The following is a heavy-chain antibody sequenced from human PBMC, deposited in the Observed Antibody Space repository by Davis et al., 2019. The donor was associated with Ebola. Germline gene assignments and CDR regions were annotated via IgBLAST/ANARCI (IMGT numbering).Heavy chain of an antibody. V-gene: IGHV4-34*01. D-gene: IGHD4-23*01. CDR1: GGSFSGYY. CDR2: INHSGST. J-gene: IGHJ6*02. CDR3: ARRSVVYYYYYGMDV. Sequence: SETLSLTCAVYGGSFSGYYWSWIRQPPGKGLEWIGEINHSGSTNYNPSLKSRVTISVDTPKNQFSLKLSSVTAADTAVYYCARRSVVYYYYYGMDVWGQGTTVTVSS.